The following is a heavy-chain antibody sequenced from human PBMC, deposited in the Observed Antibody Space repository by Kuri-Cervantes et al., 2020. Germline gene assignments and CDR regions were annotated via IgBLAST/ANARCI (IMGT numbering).Heavy chain of an antibody. V-gene: IGHV3-30*03. CDR2: ISYDGSNK. CDR3: ARGGSYSSSWYYFDY. CDR1: GFTFSGYG. D-gene: IGHD6-13*01. Sequence: GGSLRLSCAASGFTFSGYGMHWVRQAPGKGLEWVAVISYDGSNKYYADSVKGRFTISRDNSKNTLYLQMNSLRAEDTAVYYCARGGSYSSSWYYFDYWGQGTLVTVSS. J-gene: IGHJ4*02.